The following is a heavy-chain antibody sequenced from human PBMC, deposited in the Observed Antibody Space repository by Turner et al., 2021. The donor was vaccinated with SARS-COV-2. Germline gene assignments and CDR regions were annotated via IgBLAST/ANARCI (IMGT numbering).Heavy chain of an antibody. Sequence: EVQLLESGGGLVQPGGSLRLSCAASGFTFSRDAMSWVRQARGKGLGWVSAISGSGGSTYYADSVKGRFTISRDNSKNTLYLQMNSLRAEDTAVYYCAKETYYYDSSAYYGNNWFDPWGQGTLVTVSS. CDR3: AKETYYYDSSAYYGNNWFDP. V-gene: IGHV3-23*01. J-gene: IGHJ5*02. CDR1: GFTFSRDA. CDR2: ISGSGGST. D-gene: IGHD3-22*01.